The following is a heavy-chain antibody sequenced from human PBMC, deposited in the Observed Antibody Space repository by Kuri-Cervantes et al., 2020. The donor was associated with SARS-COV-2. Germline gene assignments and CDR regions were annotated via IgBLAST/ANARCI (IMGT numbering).Heavy chain of an antibody. V-gene: IGHV3-19*01. J-gene: IGHJ4*02. CDR3: VRHKAAAGIVAPD. D-gene: IGHD6-13*01. CDR1: GFTFSNSD. CDR2: VSWTGSRT. Sequence: GGSLRPSCAASGFTFSNSDMNWVRQAPGKGLAWVSGVSWTGSRTHYADSVKGRFIISRDNSRNFLYQQMNSLRPEDMAVYYCVRHKAAAGIVAPDWGQGTLVTVSS.